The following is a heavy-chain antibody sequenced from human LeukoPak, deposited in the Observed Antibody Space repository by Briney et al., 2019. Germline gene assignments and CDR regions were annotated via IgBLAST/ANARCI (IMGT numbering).Heavy chain of an antibody. Sequence: ETLSLTCAVYGGSFSGYYWSWIRQAPGKGLEWVSVIYSGGSTYYADSVKGRFTISRDNSKNTLYLQMNSLRAEDTAVYYCARDRVQWLVSGAFDIWGQGTMVTVSS. D-gene: IGHD6-19*01. J-gene: IGHJ3*02. CDR3: ARDRVQWLVSGAFDI. V-gene: IGHV3-66*01. CDR2: IYSGGST. CDR1: GGSFSGYY.